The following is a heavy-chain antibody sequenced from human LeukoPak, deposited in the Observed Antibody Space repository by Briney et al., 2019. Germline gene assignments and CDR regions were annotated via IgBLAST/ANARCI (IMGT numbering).Heavy chain of an antibody. J-gene: IGHJ6*03. CDR1: GGSISSSSYY. Sequence: SETLSLTCTVSGGSISSSSYYWGWIRQPPGKGLEWIGSIYYSGSTYYNPSPKSRVTISVDTSKNQFSLKLSSVTAADTAVYYCARGHYYDSSGYYYYYYYYMDVWGKGTTVTVSS. V-gene: IGHV4-39*01. D-gene: IGHD3-22*01. CDR2: IYYSGST. CDR3: ARGHYYDSSGYYYYYYYYMDV.